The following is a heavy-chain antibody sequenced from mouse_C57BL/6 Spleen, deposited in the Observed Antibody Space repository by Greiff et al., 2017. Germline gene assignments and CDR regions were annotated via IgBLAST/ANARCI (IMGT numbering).Heavy chain of an antibody. V-gene: IGHV3-6*01. CDR2: ISYDGSN. Sequence: EVQLQESGPGLVKPSQSLSLTCSVTGYSITSGYYWNWIRQFPGNKLEWMGYISYDGSNNYNPSLKNRISITRDTSKNQFFLKLNSVTTEDTATYYCARVPLLRLSNGYAMDYWGQGTSVTVSS. J-gene: IGHJ4*01. D-gene: IGHD1-1*01. CDR1: GYSITSGYY. CDR3: ARVPLLRLSNGYAMDY.